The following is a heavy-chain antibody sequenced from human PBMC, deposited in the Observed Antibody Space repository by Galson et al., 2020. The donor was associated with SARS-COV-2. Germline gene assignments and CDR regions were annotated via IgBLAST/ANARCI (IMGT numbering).Heavy chain of an antibody. V-gene: IGHV4-61*01. CDR3: ASRVQYSYGYFDYYYGMDV. J-gene: IGHJ6*02. D-gene: IGHD5-18*01. CDR1: GGSVSSGSYY. Sequence: SETLSLTCTVSGGSVSSGSYYWSWIRQPPGKGLEWIGYIYYSGSTNYNPSLKSRVTISVDTSKNQFSLKLSSVTAADTAVYYCASRVQYSYGYFDYYYGMDVWGQGTTVTVSS. CDR2: IYYSGST.